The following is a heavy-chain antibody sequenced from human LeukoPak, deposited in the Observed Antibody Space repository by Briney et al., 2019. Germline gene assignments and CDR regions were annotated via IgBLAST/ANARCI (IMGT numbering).Heavy chain of an antibody. J-gene: IGHJ4*02. CDR3: ARVGRFGEFTFDY. CDR1: GGSISSSSYY. Sequence: PSETLSLTCTVSGGSISSSSYYWGWIRQPPGKGLEWIGSIYYSGSTYYNPSLKSRVTISVDRSKNQFSLKLSSVTAADTAVYYCARVGRFGEFTFDYWGQGTLVTVSS. V-gene: IGHV4-39*07. D-gene: IGHD3-10*01. CDR2: IYYSGST.